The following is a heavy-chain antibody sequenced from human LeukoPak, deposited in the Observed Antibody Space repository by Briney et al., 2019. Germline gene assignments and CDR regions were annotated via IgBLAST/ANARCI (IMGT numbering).Heavy chain of an antibody. CDR3: ARSELLWFGRVNSGFDY. CDR2: VYYSGSA. CDR1: GGSISTYY. Sequence: RSETLSLTCTVSGGSISTYYWSWIRQPPGKGLEWIGYVYYSGSANYNPSLESRVTISVDTSENQFSLKLSSVTAADTAVYYCARSELLWFGRVNSGFDYWGQGTLVTVSS. J-gene: IGHJ4*02. D-gene: IGHD3-10*01. V-gene: IGHV4-59*01.